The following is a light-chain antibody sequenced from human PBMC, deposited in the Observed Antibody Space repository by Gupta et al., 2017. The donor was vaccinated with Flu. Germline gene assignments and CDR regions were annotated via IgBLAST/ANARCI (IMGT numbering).Light chain of an antibody. Sequence: GDRVTITCRASQSIDMYLSWYQQKPGKAPNLLIYGISSLHSGVPLRFSGSGSGTDFTLTISSLQPEDFAVYFCQQSHSAPFTFGGGTRLETK. CDR3: QQSHSAPFT. J-gene: IGKJ4*01. CDR2: GIS. CDR1: QSIDMY. V-gene: IGKV1-39*01.